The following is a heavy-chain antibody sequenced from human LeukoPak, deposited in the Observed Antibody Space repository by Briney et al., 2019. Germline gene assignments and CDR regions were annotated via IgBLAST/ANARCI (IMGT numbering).Heavy chain of an antibody. CDR2: ISSDGNNK. D-gene: IGHD2-21*02. CDR1: GFTFSSYA. V-gene: IGHV3-30-3*01. J-gene: IGHJ1*01. CDR3: TRDPRLREFES. Sequence: PGGSLRLSCAASGFTFSSYAMSWVRQTPGKGLDWVALISSDGNNKYYANSVKGRFTISRDNSKNTLSLQMNSLRDDDTAVYYCTRDPRLREFESWGQGTLVTVSS.